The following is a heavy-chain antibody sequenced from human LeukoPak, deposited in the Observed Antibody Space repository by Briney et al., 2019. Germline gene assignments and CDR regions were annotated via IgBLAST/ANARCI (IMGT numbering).Heavy chain of an antibody. Sequence: ASVKVSCKASGYTFTSYGSSWVRQATGQGLEWGGWISAYNGNTNYAQKLQGRVTMTTDTSTSTAYMELRSLRSDDTAVYYCARDRVIARALAGKAVFGMDVWGQGTTVTVSS. D-gene: IGHD6-13*01. CDR1: GYTFTSYG. J-gene: IGHJ6*02. CDR2: ISAYNGNT. V-gene: IGHV1-18*01. CDR3: ARDRVIARALAGKAVFGMDV.